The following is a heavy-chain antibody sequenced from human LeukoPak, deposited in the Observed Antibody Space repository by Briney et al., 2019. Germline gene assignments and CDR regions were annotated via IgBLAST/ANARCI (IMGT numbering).Heavy chain of an antibody. D-gene: IGHD4-17*01. J-gene: IGHJ4*02. CDR1: GFTFSYYA. V-gene: IGHV3-30*04. CDR3: ARDGDGDYLFSYHFDY. Sequence: GGSLRLSCAASGFTFSYYAMHWVRQAPGKGLEWVAVMSYDGNNKYYADSVKGRFTISRDNSKNTLYLQMNSLRTEDTAVYFCARDGDGDYLFSYHFDYWGQGTLVTVSS. CDR2: MSYDGNNK.